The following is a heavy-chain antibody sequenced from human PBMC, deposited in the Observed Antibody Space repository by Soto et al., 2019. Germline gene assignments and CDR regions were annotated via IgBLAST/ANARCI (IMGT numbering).Heavy chain of an antibody. CDR3: ARAPGRYCSSTSCYRKYNWFDP. V-gene: IGHV1-69*13. CDR1: GGTFSSYA. D-gene: IGHD2-2*01. CDR2: IIPIFGTA. Sequence: ASVKVSCKASGGTFSSYAISWVRQAPGQGLEWMGGIIPIFGTANYAQKFQGRVTITADESTSTAYMELSSLRSEDTAVYYCARAPGRYCSSTSCYRKYNWFDPWGQGTLVTVSS. J-gene: IGHJ5*02.